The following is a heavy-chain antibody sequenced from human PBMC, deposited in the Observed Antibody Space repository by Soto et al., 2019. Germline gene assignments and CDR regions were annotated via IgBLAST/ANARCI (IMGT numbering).Heavy chain of an antibody. CDR3: TRLGEMAPIIAY. Sequence: SETLSLTCSVSGGSISSSRYYWGWSRQPPGKGLEWIGCIYYSGSTYYNPSHKSRVTISVDTSKNQFSLKLSSVTAADTAVYYCTRLGEMAPIIAYWGQGTLVTVSS. CDR1: GGSISSSRYY. CDR2: IYYSGST. V-gene: IGHV4-39*01. J-gene: IGHJ4*02. D-gene: IGHD5-12*01.